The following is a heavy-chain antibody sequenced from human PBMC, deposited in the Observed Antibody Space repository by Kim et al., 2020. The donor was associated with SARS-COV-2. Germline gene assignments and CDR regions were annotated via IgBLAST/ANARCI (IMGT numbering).Heavy chain of an antibody. Sequence: SETLSLTCAVSGASIGSSYWAWIRQSPGKGLEWIGYIFYSGSTNYNASLKSRVTISVDTSRSEFSLKLTSVTPADTAVYYCARVAAVTRLDYWGQGILVT. J-gene: IGHJ4*02. CDR3: ARVAAVTRLDY. D-gene: IGHD4-17*01. V-gene: IGHV4-59*13. CDR2: IFYSGST. CDR1: GASIGSSY.